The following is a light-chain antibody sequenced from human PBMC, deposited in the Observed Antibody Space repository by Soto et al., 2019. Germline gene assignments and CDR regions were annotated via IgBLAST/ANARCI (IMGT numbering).Light chain of an antibody. Sequence: DIQMTQSPSSLSASVGDRVTITCRASQSISNYVNWYQQKPGKAPKLVIYAASSLHSGVPSRFSASASGTDFTLTISSLQREDFATYFCQQSYDTPWTFGQGTKVDIK. CDR1: QSISNY. V-gene: IGKV1-39*01. CDR3: QQSYDTPWT. CDR2: AAS. J-gene: IGKJ1*01.